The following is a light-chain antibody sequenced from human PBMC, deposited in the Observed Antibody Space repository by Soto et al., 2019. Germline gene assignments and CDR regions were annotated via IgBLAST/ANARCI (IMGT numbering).Light chain of an antibody. CDR3: QVWDDNSDHHV. CDR2: DDS. V-gene: IGLV3-21*02. J-gene: IGLJ1*01. Sequence: LTKTSSVSVAPGQTAMISCGGNNIGGKSVHWYQQKPGQAPVVVVYDDSDRPSGIPERFSGSNSGNTATLTISRVEAGDEADYHCQVWDDNSDHHVFGTGTKVTVL. CDR1: NIGGKS.